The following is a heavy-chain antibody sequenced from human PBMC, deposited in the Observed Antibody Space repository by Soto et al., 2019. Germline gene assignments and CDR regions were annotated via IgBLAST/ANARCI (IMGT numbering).Heavy chain of an antibody. CDR3: ARTPIYSRADSNKNYWFDP. Sequence: PSVKVSCKPSGYTFTNYGNNWVRQAPGQGLEGMGWISTYNGKTNSAQNLQDRFTMTTDTSTTTASMTLRSLRSEDTAGTNCARTPIYSRADSNKNYWFDPWGQGTLVTVSS. CDR2: ISTYNGKT. D-gene: IGHD2-15*01. CDR1: GYTFTNYG. V-gene: IGHV1-18*04. J-gene: IGHJ5*02.